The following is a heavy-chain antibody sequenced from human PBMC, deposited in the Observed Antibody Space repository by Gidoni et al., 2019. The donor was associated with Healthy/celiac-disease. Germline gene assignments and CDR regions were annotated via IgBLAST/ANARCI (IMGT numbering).Heavy chain of an antibody. V-gene: IGHV3-30*18. D-gene: IGHD4-17*01. Sequence: QVQLVESGGGVVQPGSSLRLSCPASGFTFSSYGMHWVRQAPGKGLEWVAVISYDGSNKYYADSVKGRFTISRDNSKNTLYLQMNSLRAEDTAVYYCAKVHYGDHRTFDYWGQGTLVTVSS. J-gene: IGHJ4*02. CDR1: GFTFSSYG. CDR3: AKVHYGDHRTFDY. CDR2: ISYDGSNK.